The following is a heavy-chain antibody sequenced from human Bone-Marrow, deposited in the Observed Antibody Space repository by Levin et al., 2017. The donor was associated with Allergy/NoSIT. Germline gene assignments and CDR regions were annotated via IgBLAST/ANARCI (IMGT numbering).Heavy chain of an antibody. V-gene: IGHV4-34*01. J-gene: IGHJ4*02. D-gene: IGHD6-13*01. CDR1: TEAVSNYY. Sequence: KSSETLSLSCSVNTEAVSNYYWTWVRQPPGKGFEWIGEFSRIGGPKYNSSLKSRVTIVLDTSKNQFSLKLTSVTAADTAVYYCAIPGSDTAWYRVFDHWGPGTHVTVSS. CDR2: FSRIGGP. CDR3: AIPGSDTAWYRVFDH.